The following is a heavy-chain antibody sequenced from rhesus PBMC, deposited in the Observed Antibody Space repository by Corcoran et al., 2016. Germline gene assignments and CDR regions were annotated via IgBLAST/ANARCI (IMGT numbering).Heavy chain of an antibody. CDR3: ARSLLVVVATPFDY. D-gene: IGHD2-21*01. CDR2: ISWSGGSQ. CDR1: GFTFDDYA. Sequence: EVQLVESGGGVVQPGGSLRLSCAASGFTFDDYAMHWVRQAPGKGLEWVSGISWSGGSQYDADSGKGQFTISRDNAKNSLYLQMGSLRAEDTAVYYCARSLLVVVATPFDYWGQGVLVTVSS. J-gene: IGHJ4*01. V-gene: IGHV3-201*01.